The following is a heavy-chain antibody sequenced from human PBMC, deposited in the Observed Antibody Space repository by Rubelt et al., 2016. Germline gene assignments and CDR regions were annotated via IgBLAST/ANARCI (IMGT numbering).Heavy chain of an antibody. D-gene: IGHD4-17*01. Sequence: SGSTYYNPSLKSRVTISVDTSKNQFSLKLSSVTAADTAVYYCARVPASYGDYALLDDAFDIWGQGTMVTVSS. J-gene: IGHJ3*02. CDR3: ARVPASYGDYALLDDAFDI. V-gene: IGHV4-39*07. CDR2: SGST.